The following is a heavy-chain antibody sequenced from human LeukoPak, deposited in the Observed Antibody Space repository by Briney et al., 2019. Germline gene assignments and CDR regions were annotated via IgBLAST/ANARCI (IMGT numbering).Heavy chain of an antibody. CDR3: ARVPDDYVPYYFDY. J-gene: IGHJ4*02. D-gene: IGHD3-10*02. V-gene: IGHV3-7*01. CDR2: IKQDGSEK. Sequence: GGSLRLSCTASGFTFSDYWMTWVRQAPGKGLEWVANIKQDGSEKYYVDSVKGRFTISRDNAKNSLYLQMNSLRAEDTAVYYYARVPDDYVPYYFDYWGQGTLVTVSS. CDR1: GFTFSDYW.